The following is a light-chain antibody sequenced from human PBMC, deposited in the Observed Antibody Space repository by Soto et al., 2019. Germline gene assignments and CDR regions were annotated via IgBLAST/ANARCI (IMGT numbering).Light chain of an antibody. Sequence: EIVMTQSPANLSVSPGERANLSCRASQSVSSNLAWYQQKPGQAPRLLIYGASTRATGIPARFSGSGSGTEFTLTISSLQSEDFAVYYCQQYNNWPPLTFGGGTKVEIK. J-gene: IGKJ4*01. CDR2: GAS. CDR1: QSVSSN. V-gene: IGKV3-15*01. CDR3: QQYNNWPPLT.